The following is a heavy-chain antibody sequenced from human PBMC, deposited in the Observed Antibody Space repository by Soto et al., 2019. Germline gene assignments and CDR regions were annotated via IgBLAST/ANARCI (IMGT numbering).Heavy chain of an antibody. V-gene: IGHV1-3*01. CDR3: ARGTGDGDFDY. CDR1: GYTFTSYA. Sequence: ASVKVSCKASGYTFTSYAMHWVRQAPGQRLEWMGWINADNGNTKYSQKFQGRVTMTRDTSICTAYMELSRLRSDDTAVYYCARGTGDGDFDYWGQGTLVTVSS. CDR2: INADNGNT. J-gene: IGHJ4*02. D-gene: IGHD7-27*01.